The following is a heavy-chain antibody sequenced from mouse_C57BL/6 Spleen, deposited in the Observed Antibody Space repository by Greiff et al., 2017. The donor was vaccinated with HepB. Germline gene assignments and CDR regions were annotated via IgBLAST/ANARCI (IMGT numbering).Heavy chain of an antibody. CDR1: GFTFSSYA. CDR3: AREELLYYAMDY. V-gene: IGHV5-4*01. CDR2: ISDGGSYT. D-gene: IGHD4-1*01. Sequence: EVMLVESGGGLVKPGGSLKLSCAASGFTFSSYAMSWVRQTPEKRLEWVATISDGGSYTYYPDNVKGRFTISRDNAKNNLYLQMSHLKSEDTAMYYCAREELLYYAMDYWGQGTSVTVSS. J-gene: IGHJ4*01.